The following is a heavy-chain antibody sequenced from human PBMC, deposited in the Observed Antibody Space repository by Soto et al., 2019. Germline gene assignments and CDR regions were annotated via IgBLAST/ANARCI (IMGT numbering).Heavy chain of an antibody. Sequence: PSETLSLTCTVSGGSISSYYWSWIRQPPGKGLEWIGYIYYSGSTNYNPSLKSRVTISVDTSKNQFSLKLSSVTAADTAVYYCAREVDYGGPHYFDYWGQGTLVTVSS. V-gene: IGHV4-59*01. CDR3: AREVDYGGPHYFDY. CDR2: IYYSGST. CDR1: GGSISSYY. J-gene: IGHJ4*02. D-gene: IGHD4-17*01.